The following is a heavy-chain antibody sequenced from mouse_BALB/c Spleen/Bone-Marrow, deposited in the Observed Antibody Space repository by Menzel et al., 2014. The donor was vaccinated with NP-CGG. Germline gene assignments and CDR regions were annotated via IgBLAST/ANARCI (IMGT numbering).Heavy chain of an antibody. CDR2: IWRGGST. D-gene: IGHD2-14*01. V-gene: IGHV2-5-1*01. J-gene: IGHJ3*01. Sequence: VQLQQSGPSLAQPSQSLSITCTVSGFSLTSYGVHWVRQSPGKGLEWLGVIWRGGSTDYNAAFMSRLSITKDNSKSQVFFKMNSLQADDTAIYYCAKNGGYDGWFAYWGQGTLVTVSA. CDR1: GFSLTSYG. CDR3: AKNGGYDGWFAY.